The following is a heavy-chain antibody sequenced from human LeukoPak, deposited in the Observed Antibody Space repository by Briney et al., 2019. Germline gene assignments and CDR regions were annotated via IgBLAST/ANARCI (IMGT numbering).Heavy chain of an antibody. CDR1: GYTFTSYY. D-gene: IGHD6-13*01. Sequence: ASVKVSCKASGYTFTSYYIHWVRQAPGQGLEWMGIINPSGGDTSYAQKFQGRITMTKDTSTSTVYMELSSLRSEDTAVYYCARDLHQYNSSPTFDPWGQGTMVTVSS. CDR2: INPSGGDT. V-gene: IGHV1-46*01. CDR3: ARDLHQYNSSPTFDP. J-gene: IGHJ5*02.